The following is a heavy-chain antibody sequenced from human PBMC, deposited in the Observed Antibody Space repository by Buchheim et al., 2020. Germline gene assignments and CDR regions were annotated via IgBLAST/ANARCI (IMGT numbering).Heavy chain of an antibody. J-gene: IGHJ4*02. Sequence: VELVQSGTEVKKPGTSVKLSCKGSGYIFTSFTMHWVRQAPGQGLEWMGWINPGSEKTKYSQKFHERININREIAAGTAYMELSGLRAEDTAVYFCARGWFGDYWRQGTL. D-gene: IGHD3-10*01. CDR2: INPGSEKT. V-gene: IGHV1-3*01. CDR3: ARGWFGDY. CDR1: GYIFTSFT.